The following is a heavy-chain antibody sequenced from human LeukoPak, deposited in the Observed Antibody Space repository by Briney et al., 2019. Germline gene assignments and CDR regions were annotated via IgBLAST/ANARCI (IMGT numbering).Heavy chain of an antibody. V-gene: IGHV4-34*01. CDR1: GGSFSGYY. Sequence: SETLSLTCAVYGGSFSGYYWSWIRQPPGKGLEWIGEINHSGSTNYNPSLKSRVTISVDTSKNQFSLKLSSVTAADTAVYYCARVYCSSTSCYPIDHWGQGTLVTVSS. CDR2: INHSGST. J-gene: IGHJ4*02. D-gene: IGHD2-2*01. CDR3: ARVYCSSTSCYPIDH.